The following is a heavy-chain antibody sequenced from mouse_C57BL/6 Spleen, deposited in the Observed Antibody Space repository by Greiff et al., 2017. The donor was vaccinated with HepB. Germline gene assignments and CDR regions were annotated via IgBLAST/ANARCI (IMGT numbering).Heavy chain of an antibody. D-gene: IGHD1-1*01. Sequence: EVNVVESGGGLVQSGRSLRLSCATSGFTFSDFYMEWVRQAPGKGLEWIAASRNKANDYTTEYSASVKGRFIVSRDTSQSILYLQMNALRAEDTAIYYCAREAYYGYAMDYWGQGTSVTVSS. CDR2: SRNKANDYTT. V-gene: IGHV7-1*01. CDR3: AREAYYGYAMDY. CDR1: GFTFSDFY. J-gene: IGHJ4*01.